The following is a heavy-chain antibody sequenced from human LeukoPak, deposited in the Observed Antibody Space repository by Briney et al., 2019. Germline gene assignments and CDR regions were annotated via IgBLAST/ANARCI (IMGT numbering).Heavy chain of an antibody. V-gene: IGHV5-51*01. Sequence: GEFLKISCRGSGYRFSDYWIAWVRQVPGKGLEWMGIIYPGDSDTRYSPSFQGLVTFSADKSISTAYLQWSSLKASDTAMYYCARHFQGSGWHLDYWGQGTLVTVSS. J-gene: IGHJ4*02. CDR3: ARHFQGSGWHLDY. D-gene: IGHD6-19*01. CDR2: IYPGDSDT. CDR1: GYRFSDYW.